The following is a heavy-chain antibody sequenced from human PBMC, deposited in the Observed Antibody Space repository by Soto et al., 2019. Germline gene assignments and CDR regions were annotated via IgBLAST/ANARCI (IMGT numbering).Heavy chain of an antibody. D-gene: IGHD2-15*01. J-gene: IGHJ4*02. CDR3: AAWDGSCYFV. V-gene: IGHV3-30*03. CDR2: ISYDGSNK. Sequence: WGSLSLSCAASGFTFSSYCLHWVRQPPGKGLEWVAVISYDGSNKYYADSVKGRFTISRDNSKNTLYLQMNSLRAEDTAVYYCAAWDGSCYFVWGQGPLVTVSS. CDR1: GFTFSSYC.